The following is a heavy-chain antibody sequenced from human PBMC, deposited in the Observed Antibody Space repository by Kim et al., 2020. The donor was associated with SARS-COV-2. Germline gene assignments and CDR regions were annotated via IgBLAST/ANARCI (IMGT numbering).Heavy chain of an antibody. D-gene: IGHD3-3*01. Sequence: GESLKISCKGSGYSFTSYWIGWVRQMPGKGLEWMGIIYPGDSDTRYSPSFQGQVTISADKSISTAYLQWSSLKASDTAMYYCARFDVAAIFGVVPHPDYYYYMDVWGKGTTVTVSS. V-gene: IGHV5-51*01. CDR1: GYSFTSYW. J-gene: IGHJ6*03. CDR2: IYPGDSDT. CDR3: ARFDVAAIFGVVPHPDYYYYMDV.